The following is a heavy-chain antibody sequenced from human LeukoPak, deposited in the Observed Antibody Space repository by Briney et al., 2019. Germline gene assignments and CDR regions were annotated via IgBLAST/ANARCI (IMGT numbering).Heavy chain of an antibody. Sequence: RGSLRLSCAASGFTFSLYWMNWIRQAPGKGLEWVASIKQDGSQKDYVDSVKGRFTISRDNAKNSLYLQMNSLRAEDTAVYYCARDKREAAYDSSGPGGQGTLVTVSS. J-gene: IGHJ4*02. CDR3: ARDKREAAYDSSGP. D-gene: IGHD3-22*01. CDR2: IKQDGSQK. V-gene: IGHV3-7*01. CDR1: GFTFSLYW.